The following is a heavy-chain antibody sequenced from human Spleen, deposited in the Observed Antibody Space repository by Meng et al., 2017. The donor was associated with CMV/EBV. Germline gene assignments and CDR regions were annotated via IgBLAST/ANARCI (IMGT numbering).Heavy chain of an antibody. V-gene: IGHV1-8*02. D-gene: IGHD3-16*01. CDR3: ARDHHWGADY. Sequence: ASVKVSCKASGYTFTGYYMHWVRQAPGQGLEWMGWINPNSGNTGYAQKFQGRVTMTRNTSISTAYMELSSLRSEDTAVYYCARDHHWGADYWGQGTLVTVSS. CDR1: GYTFTGYY. CDR2: INPNSGNT. J-gene: IGHJ4*02.